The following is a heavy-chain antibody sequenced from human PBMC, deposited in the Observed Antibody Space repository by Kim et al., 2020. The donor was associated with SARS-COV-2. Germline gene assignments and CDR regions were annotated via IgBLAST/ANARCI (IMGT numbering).Heavy chain of an antibody. CDR3: AKGGDYAWDYYYGMDV. Sequence: GGSLRLSCAASGLTFSSYGMHWVRQAPGKGLEWVAVISYDGSNKYYADSVKGRFTISRDNSKNTLYLQMNSLRAEDTAVYYCAKGGDYAWDYYYGMDVWGQGTTVTVSS. J-gene: IGHJ6*02. D-gene: IGHD4-17*01. CDR2: ISYDGSNK. V-gene: IGHV3-30*18. CDR1: GLTFSSYG.